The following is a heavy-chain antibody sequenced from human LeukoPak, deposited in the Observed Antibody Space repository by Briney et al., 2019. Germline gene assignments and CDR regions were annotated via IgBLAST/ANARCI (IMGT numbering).Heavy chain of an antibody. J-gene: IGHJ3*02. Sequence: SETLSPTCTVSGGSISSYYWSWIRQPPGKGLEWIGYIYYSGSTNYNPSLKSRVTISVDTSKNQFSLKLSSVTAADTAVYYCASDSGSYQGDAFDIWGQGTMVTVSS. V-gene: IGHV4-59*08. CDR3: ASDSGSYQGDAFDI. CDR2: IYYSGST. CDR1: GGSISSYY. D-gene: IGHD1-26*01.